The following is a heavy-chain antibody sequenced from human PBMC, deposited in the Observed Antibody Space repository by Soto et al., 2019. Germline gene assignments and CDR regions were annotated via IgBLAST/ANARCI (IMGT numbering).Heavy chain of an antibody. D-gene: IGHD6-6*01. Sequence: QVQLQESGPGLVKPSETLSLTCTVSGGSISSYYWSWIRQPPGKGLEWIGYIYYSGSTNYNPSLKSRVTISVDTSKNQFSLKLSSVTAADTAVYYCARVSYSSSFSRYYYMDVWGKGTTVTVSS. CDR2: IYYSGST. J-gene: IGHJ6*03. CDR1: GGSISSYY. V-gene: IGHV4-59*01. CDR3: ARVSYSSSFSRYYYMDV.